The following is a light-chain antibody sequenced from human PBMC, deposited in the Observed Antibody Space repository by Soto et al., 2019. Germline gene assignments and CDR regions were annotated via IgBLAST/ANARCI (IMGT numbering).Light chain of an antibody. CDR2: GNS. J-gene: IGLJ1*01. V-gene: IGLV1-40*01. CDR1: SSNIGAGYD. CDR3: QSYDSSLSAFYV. Sequence: QSVLTRPPSVSGAPGQRVTISCTGRSSNIGAGYDVHWYQQLPGTAPKLLIYGNSNRPSGVPDRFSGSKSGTSASLAITGLQAEDEADYYCQSYDSSLSAFYVFGTGTKVTVL.